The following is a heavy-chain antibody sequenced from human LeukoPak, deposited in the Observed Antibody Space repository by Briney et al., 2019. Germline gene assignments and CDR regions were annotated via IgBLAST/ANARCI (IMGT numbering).Heavy chain of an antibody. CDR1: GFTFSSYW. V-gene: IGHV3-7*01. Sequence: GGSLGLSCAASGFTFSSYWMSWVRQAPGKGLEWVANIKQDGSEKYYVGSVKGRFTISRDNAKNSLYLQMNSLRAEDTAVYYCARDVRGYGMDVWGQGTTVTVSS. CDR2: IKQDGSEK. D-gene: IGHD2-8*01. J-gene: IGHJ6*02. CDR3: ARDVRGYGMDV.